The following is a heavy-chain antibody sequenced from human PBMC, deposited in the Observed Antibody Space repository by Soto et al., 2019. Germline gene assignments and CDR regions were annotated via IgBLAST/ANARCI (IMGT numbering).Heavy chain of an antibody. CDR3: ARGRGYSGYEDSRVDWFDP. J-gene: IGHJ5*02. V-gene: IGHV4-59*01. CDR2: IYYSGST. D-gene: IGHD5-12*01. CDR1: VGSISSYY. Sequence: SETLSRTCTVSVGSISSYYWSWIRQPAGKGLEWIGYIYYSGSTNYNPSLKSRVTISVDTSKNQFSLKLSSVTAADTAVYYCARGRGYSGYEDSRVDWFDPWGQGTLVTVSS.